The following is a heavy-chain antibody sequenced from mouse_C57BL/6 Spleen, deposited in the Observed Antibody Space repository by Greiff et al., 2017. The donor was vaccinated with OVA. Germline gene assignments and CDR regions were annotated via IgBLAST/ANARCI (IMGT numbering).Heavy chain of an antibody. J-gene: IGHJ2*01. D-gene: IGHD1-1*01. CDR3: ARVITTVVATKDD. CDR1: GYAFSSSW. CDR2: IYPGDGDT. Sequence: VQVVESGPELVKPGASVKISCKASGYAFSSSWMNWVKQRPGKGLEWIGRIYPGDGDTNYNGKFKGKATLTADKSSSTAYMQLSSLTSEDSAVYFCARVITTVVATKDDWGQGTTLTVSS. V-gene: IGHV1-82*01.